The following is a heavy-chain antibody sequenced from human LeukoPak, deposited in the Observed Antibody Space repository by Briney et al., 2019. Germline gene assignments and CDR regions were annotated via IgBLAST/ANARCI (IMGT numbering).Heavy chain of an antibody. CDR3: ARKLRLGGNWFDP. CDR1: GYTFTSYG. CDR2: IIPISGTT. Sequence: SVKVSCKASGYTFTSYGISWVRQAPGQGLEWMGKIIPISGTTNYAQKFQGRVTFTADESTSTAYMELSSLRSEDTALYYCARKLRLGGNWFDPWGQGTLVTVSS. D-gene: IGHD1-26*01. J-gene: IGHJ5*02. V-gene: IGHV1-69*13.